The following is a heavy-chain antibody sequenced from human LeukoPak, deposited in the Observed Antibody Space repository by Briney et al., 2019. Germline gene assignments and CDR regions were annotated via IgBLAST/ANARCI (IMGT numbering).Heavy chain of an antibody. V-gene: IGHV3-21*01. Sequence: GGSLRLSCAASGFTFSSYSMNWVRQAPGKGLEWVSSINFTSRYIYNADSVKGRFTTSRDNAKNSLDLQMNSLKVEDTAVYYCATPAAGPGAEYSLYWGQGTLVIVSS. J-gene: IGHJ1*01. CDR2: INFTSRYI. D-gene: IGHD6-13*01. CDR3: ATPAAGPGAEYSLY. CDR1: GFTFSSYS.